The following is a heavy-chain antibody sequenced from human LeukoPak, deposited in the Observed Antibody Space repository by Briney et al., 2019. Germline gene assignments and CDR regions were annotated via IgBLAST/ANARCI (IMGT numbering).Heavy chain of an antibody. CDR3: ARDLREYSGYDPLYYYYGMDV. CDR1: GFTFTAYS. V-gene: IGHV3-48*01. Sequence: PGGSLRLSCAASGFTFTAYSINWVRQAPEKGLEWVADISGSSSIINYADSVKGRFTISRDNAKKSLYLQMNGLRAEDTAVYYCARDLREYSGYDPLYYYYGMDVWGQGTTVTVSS. D-gene: IGHD5-12*01. J-gene: IGHJ6*02. CDR2: ISGSSSII.